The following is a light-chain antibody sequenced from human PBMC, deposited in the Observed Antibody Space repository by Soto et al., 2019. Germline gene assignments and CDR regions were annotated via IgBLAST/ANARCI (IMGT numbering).Light chain of an antibody. V-gene: IGLV2-14*03. CDR1: SCDVGSHNC. CDR2: DVS. CDR3: ISCTSSNTFV. Sequence: QSAPTQPASVSGSPGQSITISCTGTSCDVGSHNCACWYQQHPGKAPKLLIYDVSNPPSGVSYRFSGSKSGNTASLTISGLHAEDEADYYCISCTSSNTFVFGTGTKLTVL. J-gene: IGLJ1*01.